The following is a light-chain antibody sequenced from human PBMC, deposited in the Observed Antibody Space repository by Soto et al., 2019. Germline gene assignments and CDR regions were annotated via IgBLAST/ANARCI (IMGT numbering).Light chain of an antibody. CDR3: QQYNSYSPA. V-gene: IGKV1-5*03. Sequence: DTQMTQSPSTLSASVGDRVTITCRASQSISAYLAWYQQKPGKAPKLLIYKASTLESGVPSRFSGSVSGTEFTLTISSLQSDDFATYYCQQYNSYSPAFGQGTKVEVK. J-gene: IGKJ1*01. CDR1: QSISAY. CDR2: KAS.